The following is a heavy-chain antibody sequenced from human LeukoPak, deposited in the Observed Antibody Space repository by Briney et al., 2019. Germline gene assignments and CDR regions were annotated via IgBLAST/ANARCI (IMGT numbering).Heavy chain of an antibody. CDR1: GYTLTELS. CDR3: ATGYRKRYLNYDFWSGILDY. Sequence: PGASVKVSCKVSGYTLTELSMHWVRQAPGKGLEWMGGFDPEDGETIYAQKFQGRVTMTEDTSTDTAYMELSSLRSEDTAVYYCATGYRKRYLNYDFWSGILDYWGQGTLVTVSS. D-gene: IGHD3-3*01. V-gene: IGHV1-24*01. CDR2: FDPEDGET. J-gene: IGHJ4*02.